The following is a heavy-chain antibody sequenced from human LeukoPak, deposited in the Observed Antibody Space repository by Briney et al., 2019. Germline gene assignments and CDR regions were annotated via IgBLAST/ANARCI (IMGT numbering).Heavy chain of an antibody. J-gene: IGHJ5*02. Sequence: ASVKVSCKTSGYSFTSYYIHWVRQAPGQGLEWMGIINPSGGSTSHAQKSQGRVTMTRDTSTSTVYMELSSLRSEDTAVYYCAREGLRGIAEGVYNWFDPWGQGTLVTVSS. CDR3: AREGLRGIAEGVYNWFDP. D-gene: IGHD6-13*01. CDR2: INPSGGST. V-gene: IGHV1-46*01. CDR1: GYSFTSYY.